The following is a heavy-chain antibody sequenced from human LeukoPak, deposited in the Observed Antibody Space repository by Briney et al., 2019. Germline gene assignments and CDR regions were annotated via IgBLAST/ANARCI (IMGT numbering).Heavy chain of an antibody. Sequence: SETLSLTCAVYGGSFSGYYWSWIRQPPGKGLEWIGEINHSGSTNYNPSLKSRVTISVDTSKNQFSLKLSSVTAADTAVYYCARGRGNYYYYYMDVWCKGTTVTVSS. CDR2: INHSGST. J-gene: IGHJ6*03. CDR3: ARGRGNYYYYYMDV. CDR1: GGSFSGYY. V-gene: IGHV4-34*01.